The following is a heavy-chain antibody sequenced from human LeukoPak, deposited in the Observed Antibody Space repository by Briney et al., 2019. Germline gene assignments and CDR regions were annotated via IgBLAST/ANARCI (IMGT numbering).Heavy chain of an antibody. CDR3: ARGRDDILTGYYAGYYFDY. Sequence: ETLSLTCAVYGGSFSGYYWSWIRQPPGKGLEWIGEINHSGSTNYNPSLKSRVTISVDTSKNQFSLKLSSVTAADTAVYYCARGRDDILTGYYAGYYFDYWGQGTLVTVSS. CDR2: INHSGST. J-gene: IGHJ4*02. D-gene: IGHD3-9*01. V-gene: IGHV4-34*01. CDR1: GGSFSGYY.